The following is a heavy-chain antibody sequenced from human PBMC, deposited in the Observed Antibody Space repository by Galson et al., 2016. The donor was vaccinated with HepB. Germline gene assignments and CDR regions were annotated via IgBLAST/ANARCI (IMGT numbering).Heavy chain of an antibody. D-gene: IGHD4-11*01. CDR2: MNPDGSAN. CDR3: ARDRAYSQFDF. J-gene: IGHJ4*02. V-gene: IGHV3-7*03. CDR1: GFSFNNSW. Sequence: SLRLSCAASGFSFNNSWMNWVRQAPGKGPEWVASMNPDGSANYYVGSGRGRYTISRDNAKTSLYLQMDSLRADDTAVYYCARDRAYSQFDFWGQGTPVTVSS.